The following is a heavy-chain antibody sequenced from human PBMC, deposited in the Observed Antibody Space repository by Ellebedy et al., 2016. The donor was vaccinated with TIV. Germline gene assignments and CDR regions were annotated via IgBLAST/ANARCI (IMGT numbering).Heavy chain of an antibody. CDR1: GGSISSSSYY. Sequence: SETLSLTCTVSGGSISSSSYYWGWIRQPPGTGLEWIGSIYYSGSTYYNPSLKSRVTISVDTSKNQFSLKLSSVTAADTAVYYCAGGDYDFWSGYSVNWFDPWGQGTLVTVSS. V-gene: IGHV4-39*07. CDR3: AGGDYDFWSGYSVNWFDP. CDR2: IYYSGST. D-gene: IGHD3-3*01. J-gene: IGHJ5*02.